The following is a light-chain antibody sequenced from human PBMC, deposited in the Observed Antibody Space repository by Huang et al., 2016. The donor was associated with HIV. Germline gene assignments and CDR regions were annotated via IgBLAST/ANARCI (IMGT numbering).Light chain of an antibody. V-gene: IGKV1-27*01. J-gene: IGKJ3*01. CDR2: ASS. Sequence: DIQMTQSPTSLSASVGDRVTITCRASQGIANYLAWYQQKPGKVPQSLIYASSTLQSGVPSRVSGSGSVTDFTLTISSLQPEDVATYYCQGYNSAPFTFGPGTKVDLK. CDR3: QGYNSAPFT. CDR1: QGIANY.